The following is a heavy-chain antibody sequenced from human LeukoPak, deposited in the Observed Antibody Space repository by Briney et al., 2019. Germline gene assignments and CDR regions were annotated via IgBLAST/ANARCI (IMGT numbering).Heavy chain of an antibody. V-gene: IGHV3-23*01. J-gene: IGHJ4*02. D-gene: IGHD4-17*01. Sequence: TGGSLRLSCAASGFTFSSYPMSWVRQAPGKGLEWVSTLSGGGGGTYYADSVKGRFTISRDNSKNTLYLQMNSLRAEDTAVYYCARDALYGDPEAYYFDYWGQGTLVTVSS. CDR3: ARDALYGDPEAYYFDY. CDR1: GFTFSSYP. CDR2: LSGGGGGT.